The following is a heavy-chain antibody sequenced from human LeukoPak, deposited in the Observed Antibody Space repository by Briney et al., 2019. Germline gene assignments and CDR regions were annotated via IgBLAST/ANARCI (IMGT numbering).Heavy chain of an antibody. Sequence: GGSPRLSCAASGFTFSTFGMSWVRQAPGKGLEWISYINYNGRDMYYADSVKGRFTTSRDNAKDSLYLQMNTLRDEDTAVYYCARDLYSYGRFDYWGQGTLVTISS. CDR3: ARDLYSYGRFDY. CDR2: INYNGRDM. CDR1: GFTFSTFG. J-gene: IGHJ4*02. V-gene: IGHV3-48*02. D-gene: IGHD5-18*01.